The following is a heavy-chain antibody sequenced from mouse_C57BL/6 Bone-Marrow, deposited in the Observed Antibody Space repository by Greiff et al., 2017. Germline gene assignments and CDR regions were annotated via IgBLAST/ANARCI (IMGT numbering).Heavy chain of an antibody. CDR2: IDPSDSYT. V-gene: IGHV1-69*01. D-gene: IGHD1-1*01. CDR1: GYTFTSYW. CDR3: AREGDYDGSSPFAY. J-gene: IGHJ3*01. Sequence: VQLQQPGAELVMPGASVKLSCKASGYTFTSYWMHWVKQRPGQGLEWIGEIDPSDSYTNYNQKLKGKSTLTVDKSSSTAYMKLSSLTAEDSAVYDCAREGDYDGSSPFAYGGKGTLVTVSA.